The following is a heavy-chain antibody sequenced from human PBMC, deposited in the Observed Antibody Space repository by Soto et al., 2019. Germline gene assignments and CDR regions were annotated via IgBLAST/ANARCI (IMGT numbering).Heavy chain of an antibody. CDR1: GFTFSSYA. J-gene: IGHJ5*02. D-gene: IGHD6-19*01. CDR2: ISGSGGST. Sequence: GGSLRLSCAASGFTFSSYAMSWVRQAPGKGLEWVSAISGSGGSTYYADSVKGRFTISRDNSKNTLYLQMNSLRAEDTAVYYCARDLARAVAGTGVNNWFDPWGQGTLVTVSS. V-gene: IGHV3-23*01. CDR3: ARDLARAVAGTGVNNWFDP.